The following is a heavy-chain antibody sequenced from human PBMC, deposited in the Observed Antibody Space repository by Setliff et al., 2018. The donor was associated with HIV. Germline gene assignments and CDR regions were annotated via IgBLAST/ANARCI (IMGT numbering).Heavy chain of an antibody. CDR2: ISSTSTYI. J-gene: IGHJ4*02. V-gene: IGHV3-21*06. D-gene: IGHD2-2*01. CDR3: ARDQQIGSSTSCYDY. CDR1: GFTFNTYS. Sequence: GGSLRLSCAASGFTFNTYSLNWVRQAPGKGLEWFPSISSTSTYIYYADSVRGRFTVSRDNAKNSVFLQMNSLRAEDTAVYYCARDQQIGSSTSCYDYWGQGTLVTVSS.